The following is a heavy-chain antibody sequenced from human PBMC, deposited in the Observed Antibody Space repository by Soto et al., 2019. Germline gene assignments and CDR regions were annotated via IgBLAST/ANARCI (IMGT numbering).Heavy chain of an antibody. J-gene: IGHJ6*02. Sequence: EVQLLESGGGLVQPGGSLRLSCVVSGFTFSNYGMSWVRQAPGKWLEWVASISGAGGRINNEDSVKGRFTISRDNSKNSVYLQVNSLRADDTAVYYCAKGHTDENGHYSYYGMDVWGQGTTVTVS. CDR3: AKGHTDENGHYSYYGMDV. CDR2: ISGAGGRI. CDR1: GFTFSNYG. D-gene: IGHD2-8*01. V-gene: IGHV3-23*01.